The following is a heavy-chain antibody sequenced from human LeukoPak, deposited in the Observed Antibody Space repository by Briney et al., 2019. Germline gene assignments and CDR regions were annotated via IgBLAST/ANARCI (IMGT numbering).Heavy chain of an antibody. J-gene: IGHJ5*02. CDR3: AIDKLQWLVSP. CDR2: ISSSSSYI. CDR1: GFTFSSYS. D-gene: IGHD6-19*01. Sequence: GGSLRLSCAASGFTFSSYSMNWVRQAPGKGLEWVSSISSSSSYIYYADSVKGRFTISRDNAKNSLYLQMNSLRAEDTAVYYCAIDKLQWLVSPWGQGTLVTVSS. V-gene: IGHV3-21*01.